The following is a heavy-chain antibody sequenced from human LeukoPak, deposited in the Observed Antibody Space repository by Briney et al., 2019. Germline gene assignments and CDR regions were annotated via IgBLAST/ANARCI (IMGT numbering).Heavy chain of an antibody. D-gene: IGHD2-15*01. Sequence: SQTLSLTCALSGDTVSSNSAAWNWVRQSPSRGLEWLGRTYYRSRWYNDYAVSVKSRITIKQDTSKYPFSMQLNSVTPEDTGVYDCARGGRGGRSFDVGGQGTMVTVPS. V-gene: IGHV6-1*01. J-gene: IGHJ3*01. CDR2: TYYRSRWYN. CDR1: GDTVSSNSAA. CDR3: ARGGRGGRSFDV.